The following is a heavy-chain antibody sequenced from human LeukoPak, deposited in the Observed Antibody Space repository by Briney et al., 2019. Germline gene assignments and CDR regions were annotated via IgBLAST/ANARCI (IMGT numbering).Heavy chain of an antibody. CDR3: ARVLYYYDSSGYYGRVDY. CDR1: GFTFSSYE. CDR2: ISSSSSAI. Sequence: GGSLRLSCAASGFTFSSYEMNWVRQAPGKGPEWVSYISSSSSAIYYADSVKGRFTISRDNAKNSLYLQMNSLRAEDTAVYYCARVLYYYDSSGYYGRVDYWGQGTLVTVSS. V-gene: IGHV3-48*03. J-gene: IGHJ4*02. D-gene: IGHD3-22*01.